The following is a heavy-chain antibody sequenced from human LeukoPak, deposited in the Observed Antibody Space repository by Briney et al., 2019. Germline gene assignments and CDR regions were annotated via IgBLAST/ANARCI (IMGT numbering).Heavy chain of an antibody. CDR1: GGTFSSYA. J-gene: IGHJ4*02. D-gene: IGHD3-22*01. V-gene: IGHV1-69*05. Sequence: VASVKVSCKASGGTFSSYAYSWVRQAPGQGLEWMGGIIPIFGTANYAQKFQGRVTITTDESTSTAYMELSSLRSEDTAVYYCATTAGNYYDSRAYYSFDYWGQGTLVTVSS. CDR2: IIPIFGTA. CDR3: ATTAGNYYDSRAYYSFDY.